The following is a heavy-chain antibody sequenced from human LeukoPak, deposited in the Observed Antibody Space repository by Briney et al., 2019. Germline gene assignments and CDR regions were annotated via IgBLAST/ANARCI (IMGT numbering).Heavy chain of an antibody. CDR1: GFTFSSYA. Sequence: GGSLRLSFAASGFTFSSYAMSWVRQAPGKGPEWVSAISGSGGSTYYADSVKGRFTISRDNSKNTLYLQMNSLRAEDTAVYYCAKDPVPTGDVDYWGQGTLVTVSS. D-gene: IGHD7-27*01. V-gene: IGHV3-23*01. CDR3: AKDPVPTGDVDY. J-gene: IGHJ4*02. CDR2: ISGSGGST.